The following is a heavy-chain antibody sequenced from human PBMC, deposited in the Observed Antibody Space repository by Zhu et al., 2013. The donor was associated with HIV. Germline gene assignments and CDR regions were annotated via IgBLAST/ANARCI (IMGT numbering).Heavy chain of an antibody. D-gene: IGHD5-12*01. CDR2: IIPIFGTA. V-gene: IGHV1-69*01. CDR1: GGTFSSYA. CDR3: ARDSHGYKSVSLAY. Sequence: QVQLVQSGAEVKKPGSSVKVSCKASGGTFSSYAISWVRQAPGQGLEWMGGIIPIFGTANYAQKFQGRVTITADESTSTAYMELSSLRSEDTAVYYCARDSHGYKSVSLAYWGQGTLVTVSS. J-gene: IGHJ4*02.